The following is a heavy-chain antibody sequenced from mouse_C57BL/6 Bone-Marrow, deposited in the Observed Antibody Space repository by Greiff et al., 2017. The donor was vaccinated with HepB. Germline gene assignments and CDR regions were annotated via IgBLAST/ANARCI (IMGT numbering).Heavy chain of an antibody. D-gene: IGHD1-1*01. V-gene: IGHV1-7*01. CDR2: INPSSGYT. CDR1: GYTFTSYW. CDR3: ARPGFSIYYYGSSYWNWYFDV. Sequence: QVQLQQSGAELAKPGASVKLSCKASGYTFTSYWMHWVKQRPGQGLAWIGYINPSSGYTKYNQKFKDKATLTADKSSSTAYMQLSSLTYEDSAVYYCARPGFSIYYYGSSYWNWYFDVWGTGTTVTVSS. J-gene: IGHJ1*03.